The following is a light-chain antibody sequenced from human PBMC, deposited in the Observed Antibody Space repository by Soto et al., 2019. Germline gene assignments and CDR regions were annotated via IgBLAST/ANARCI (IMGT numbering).Light chain of an antibody. CDR3: QSYDISLSASKV. Sequence: QSVLTQPPSVSGAPGQRVTISCTGSSSNIGAGYDVHWYQQLPGTAPKLLIYGNSNRPSGVPDRFSGSKSGTSASLAITGLQAEDDADYYSQSYDISLSASKVFRTGTKVT. V-gene: IGLV1-40*01. CDR1: SSNIGAGYD. CDR2: GNS. J-gene: IGLJ1*01.